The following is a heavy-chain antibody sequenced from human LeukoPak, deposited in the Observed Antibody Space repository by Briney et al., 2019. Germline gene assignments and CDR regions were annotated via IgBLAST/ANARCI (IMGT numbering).Heavy chain of an antibody. V-gene: IGHV4-4*07. CDR1: GGSISSYY. D-gene: IGHD6-6*01. CDR2: IYDSGST. Sequence: SETLSLTCSVSGGSISSYYWSWIRQPAGKGLEWIGRIYDSGSTNYNPSLKSRVTMSVDTSKNQFSLKLNSVTAADTAVYYCAREYSISSYSFSYYMDVWGKGTTVTVSS. CDR3: AREYSISSYSFSYYMDV. J-gene: IGHJ6*03.